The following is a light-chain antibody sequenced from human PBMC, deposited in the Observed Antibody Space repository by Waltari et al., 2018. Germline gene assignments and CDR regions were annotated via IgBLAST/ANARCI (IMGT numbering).Light chain of an antibody. CDR1: QSVSNK. J-gene: IGKJ3*01. CDR3: QQYKNWPPEFT. CDR2: DAS. Sequence: DIVMTQSPASLSVSQGERASLSCRASQSVSNKLAWYQQKPGQAPRLLIYDASTRATGIPARFSGSGSGTEFTLTISSLQSEDFALYYCQQYKNWPPEFTFGPGTKVDMK. V-gene: IGKV3-15*01.